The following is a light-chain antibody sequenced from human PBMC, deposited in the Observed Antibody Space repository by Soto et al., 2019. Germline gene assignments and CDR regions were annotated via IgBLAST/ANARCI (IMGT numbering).Light chain of an antibody. CDR1: RSLVYRDCNTS. CDR2: EVS. V-gene: IGKV2-30*01. J-gene: IGKJ1*01. CDR3: LHGTHWPYT. Sequence: DVVMTQSPLPLPVTLGQPASITCRSSRSLVYRDCNTSLNWFQQRPGQSPRPLIFEVSNRDSGAPDRFCGSASGTASTLKISRALAVDVVVYYCLHGTHWPYTFGQGTKVDTK.